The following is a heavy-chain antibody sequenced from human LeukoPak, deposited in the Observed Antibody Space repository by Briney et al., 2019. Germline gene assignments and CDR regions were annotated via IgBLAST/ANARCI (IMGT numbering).Heavy chain of an antibody. Sequence: SETLSLTCTVSGGSISSYYWSWIRQPAGKGLEWIGRFYTSGSTNYNPSLKSRVTLSIDTSRNQVSLKLNSVTAADTALYYCAGSFTYSDVFDIWGQGTMVTVSS. V-gene: IGHV4-4*07. J-gene: IGHJ3*02. D-gene: IGHD3-16*01. CDR3: AGSFTYSDVFDI. CDR2: FYTSGST. CDR1: GGSISSYY.